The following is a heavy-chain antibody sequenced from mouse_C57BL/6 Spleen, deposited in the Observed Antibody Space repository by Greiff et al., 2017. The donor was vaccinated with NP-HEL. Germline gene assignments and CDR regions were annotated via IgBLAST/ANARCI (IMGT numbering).Heavy chain of an antibody. CDR3: ARDYSKGAMDY. CDR2: IDPSDSYT. D-gene: IGHD2-5*01. Sequence: QVQLQQPGAELVMPGASVKLSCKASGYTFTSYWMHWVKQRPGQGLEWIGEIDPSDSYTNYNQKFKGKSTLTVDKSSSTAYMQLSSLTSADSAVDYSARDYSKGAMDYWGQGTSVTVSS. CDR1: GYTFTSYW. J-gene: IGHJ4*01. V-gene: IGHV1-69*01.